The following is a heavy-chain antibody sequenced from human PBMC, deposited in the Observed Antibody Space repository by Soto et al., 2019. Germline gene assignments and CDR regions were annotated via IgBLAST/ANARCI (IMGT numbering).Heavy chain of an antibody. CDR1: GGSFCGYY. D-gene: IGHD2-15*01. V-gene: IGHV4-34*01. J-gene: IGHJ4*02. CDR3: ARVLTGYCSGGSCPMGSGPYYFDY. CDR2: INHSGST. Sequence: PSETLSLTCAVYGGSFCGYYWSWIRQPPGKGLEWIGEINHSGSTNYNPSLKSRVTISVDTSKNQFSLKLSSVTAADTAVYYCARVLTGYCSGGSCPMGSGPYYFDYWGQGTLVTVSS.